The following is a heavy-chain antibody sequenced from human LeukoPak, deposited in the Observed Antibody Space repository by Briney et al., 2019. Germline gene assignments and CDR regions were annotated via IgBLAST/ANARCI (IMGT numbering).Heavy chain of an antibody. CDR3: ARDFTDSGSSLVYYYYYMDV. CDR2: IYTSGST. J-gene: IGHJ6*03. D-gene: IGHD1-26*01. CDR1: GGSISSYY. V-gene: IGHV4-4*07. Sequence: SETLSLTCTVSGGSISSYYWSWIRQPAEKGLEWIGRIYTSGSTNYNPSLKSRVTMSVDTSKKQISLKLSSVTAADTAVYYCARDFTDSGSSLVYYYYYMDVWGKGTTVTVSS.